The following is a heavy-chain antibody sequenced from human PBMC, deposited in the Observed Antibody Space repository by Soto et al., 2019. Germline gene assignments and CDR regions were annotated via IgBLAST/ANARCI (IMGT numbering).Heavy chain of an antibody. Sequence: ASVKVSCKASGYTFTSYGISWVRQAPGQGLEWMGWISAYNGNTNYAQKLQGRVTMTTDTSTSTAYMELRSLRSDDTAVYYCASGNYGPGREGAFDIWGQGTMVTVSS. CDR2: ISAYNGNT. J-gene: IGHJ3*02. D-gene: IGHD3-10*01. CDR3: ASGNYGPGREGAFDI. V-gene: IGHV1-18*01. CDR1: GYTFTSYG.